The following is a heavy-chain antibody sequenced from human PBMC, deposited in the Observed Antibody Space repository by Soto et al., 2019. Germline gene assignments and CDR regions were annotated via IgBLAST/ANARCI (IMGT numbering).Heavy chain of an antibody. CDR1: GFTFSSYG. CDR2: IGSDGSNK. J-gene: IGHJ2*01. Sequence: QVQLVESGGGVVQPGRSLRLSCVASGFTFSSYGMHWVRQAPGKGLEGVAVIGSDGSNKIYADSVKGRFTTSKDNSKNTLYLQMNSLRAEDTAVYYCARDREAWPFDLWGRGTLVTVSS. V-gene: IGHV3-33*01. CDR3: ARDREAWPFDL. D-gene: IGHD1-26*01.